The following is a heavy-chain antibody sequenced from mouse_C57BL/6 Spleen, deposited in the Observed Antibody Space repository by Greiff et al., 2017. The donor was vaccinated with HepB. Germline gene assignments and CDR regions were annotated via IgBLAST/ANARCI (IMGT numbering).Heavy chain of an antibody. CDR3: ARGLRGAWFAY. CDR1: GYSITSGYY. D-gene: IGHD2-4*01. J-gene: IGHJ3*01. Sequence: DVKLQESGPGLVKPSQSLSLTCSVTGYSITSGYYWNWIRQFPGNKLEWMGYISYDGSNNYNPSLKNRISITRDTSKNQFFLKLNSVTTEDTATYYCARGLRGAWFAYWGQGTLVTVSA. CDR2: ISYDGSN. V-gene: IGHV3-6*01.